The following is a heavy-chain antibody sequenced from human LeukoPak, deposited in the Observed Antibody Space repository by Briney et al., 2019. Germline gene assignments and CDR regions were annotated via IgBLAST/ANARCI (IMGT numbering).Heavy chain of an antibody. V-gene: IGHV4-31*03. J-gene: IGHJ4*02. CDR1: GGSISRGGYY. CDR2: IDYRGST. D-gene: IGHD2-2*02. Sequence: PSETLSLTCTVSGGSISRGGYYCSWIRQHPGKGLEWIGYIDYRGSTYYNPSPKSRVTISVDTSKNQFSLKLCSVTAADTAVYYCASGGLYCSSTSCYTPVDYCGQGTLVTASS. CDR3: ASGGLYCSSTSCYTPVDY.